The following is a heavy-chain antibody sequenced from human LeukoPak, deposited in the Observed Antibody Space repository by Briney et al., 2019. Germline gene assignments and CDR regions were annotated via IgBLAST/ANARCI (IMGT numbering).Heavy chain of an antibody. Sequence: PGRSLRLSCAASGFTFSSYAMHWVRQAPGKGLEWVAVISYDGSNKYYADSVKGRFTISRDNSKNTLYLQMNSLRAEDTAVYYCAKSSSGGWYLLGDAFDIWGQGTMVTVSS. D-gene: IGHD6-19*01. CDR1: GFTFSSYA. CDR2: ISYDGSNK. J-gene: IGHJ3*02. V-gene: IGHV3-30-3*02. CDR3: AKSSSGGWYLLGDAFDI.